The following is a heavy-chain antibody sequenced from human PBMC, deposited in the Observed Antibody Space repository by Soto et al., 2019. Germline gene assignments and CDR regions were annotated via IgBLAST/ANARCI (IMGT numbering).Heavy chain of an antibody. CDR2: ISYDGSNK. D-gene: IGHD2-15*01. Sequence: VGSLRLSCAASGFTFSSYGMHWVRQAPGKGLEWVAVISYDGSNKYYADSVKGRFTISRDNSKNTLYLQMNSLRAEDTAVYYCAKGRRKVVATLVNWFDPWGQGTRVTVSS. CDR1: GFTFSSYG. J-gene: IGHJ5*02. CDR3: AKGRRKVVATLVNWFDP. V-gene: IGHV3-30*18.